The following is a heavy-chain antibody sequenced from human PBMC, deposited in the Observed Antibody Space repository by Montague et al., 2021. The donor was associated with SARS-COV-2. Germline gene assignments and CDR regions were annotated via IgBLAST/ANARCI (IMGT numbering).Heavy chain of an antibody. Sequence: SLRLSCAASGFTFSSYGMHWVRRAPGKGLEWVAVISYDGSTTYYADSVKGRFTISRDNSKNTLYLQMNSLRGEDTAVYYCARDSMITFGGLITSEAYYFDYGGQGTLVTVSS. CDR1: GFTFSSYG. CDR3: ARDSMITFGGLITSEAYYFDY. J-gene: IGHJ4*02. CDR2: ISYDGSTT. V-gene: IGHV3-30*03. D-gene: IGHD3-16*02.